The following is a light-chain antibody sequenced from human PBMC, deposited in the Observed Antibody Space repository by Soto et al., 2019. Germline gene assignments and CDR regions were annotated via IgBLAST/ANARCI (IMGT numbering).Light chain of an antibody. Sequence: DIQMTQSPSSLSASVGDGVTITCRASQSISSSLNWYQQKPGKAPKLLIYTASSLQSGVPSRFSGSGSGTDFTLTIRTLQPEDFATYYCQQSYSIPFPFGPGTKVDIK. CDR2: TAS. CDR1: QSISSS. V-gene: IGKV1-39*01. J-gene: IGKJ3*01. CDR3: QQSYSIPFP.